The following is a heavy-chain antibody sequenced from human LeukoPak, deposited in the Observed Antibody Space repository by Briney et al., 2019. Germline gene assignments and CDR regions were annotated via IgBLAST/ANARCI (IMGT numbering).Heavy chain of an antibody. CDR3: ARGGNWFFISWGMDV. CDR2: INHSGST. CDR1: GGSISSYY. D-gene: IGHD3-9*01. Sequence: KPSETLSLTCTVSGGSISSYYWSWIRQPPGKGLEWIGEINHSGSTNYNPSLKSRVTISVDTSKNQFSLELNSVTAADTAVYYCARGGNWFFISWGMDVWGQGTTVTVSS. J-gene: IGHJ6*02. V-gene: IGHV4-34*01.